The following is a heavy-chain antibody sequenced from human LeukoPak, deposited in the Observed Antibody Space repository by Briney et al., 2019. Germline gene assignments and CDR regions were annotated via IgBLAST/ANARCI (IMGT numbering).Heavy chain of an antibody. CDR1: GDSITSYY. Sequence: PSETLSLTCTVSGDSITSYYWSWIRQPAGKGLEWIGRIYISENNNYNPSLKSRVTMSLDTSKNQFSLKLSSVTAADTAVYYCARDPRSSGYCSGGSCSDWFDPWGQGTLVTVSS. V-gene: IGHV4-4*07. D-gene: IGHD2-15*01. CDR2: IYISENN. CDR3: ARDPRSSGYCSGGSCSDWFDP. J-gene: IGHJ5*02.